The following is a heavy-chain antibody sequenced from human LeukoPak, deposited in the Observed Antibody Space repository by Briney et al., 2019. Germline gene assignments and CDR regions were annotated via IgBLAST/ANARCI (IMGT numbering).Heavy chain of an antibody. J-gene: IGHJ4*02. D-gene: IGHD3-22*01. CDR1: GFPFRSYS. CDR2: ISRGGRTV. CDR3: ARVAMIVAKPYDN. V-gene: IGHV3-48*04. Sequence: GGAPRLSLSAPGFPFRSYSMKWGRPAPGKGVGWGAYISRGGRTVDYTDSVKGRFTISRDSAKNALYLQMNSLRAEDTAVYYCARVAMIVAKPYDNWGQGTLVTVSS.